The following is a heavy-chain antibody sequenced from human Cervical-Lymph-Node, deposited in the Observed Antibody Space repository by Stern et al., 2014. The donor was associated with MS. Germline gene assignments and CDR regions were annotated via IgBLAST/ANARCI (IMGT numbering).Heavy chain of an antibody. CDR2: IKSQTDGGTT. Sequence: VQLVESGGGLVKPGGSLRISCAASGFTFGNAWMTWVRQAPGKGLEWVGRIKSQTDGGTTDYAAPVKGRFIISRDDSKNTLYLQMNSLKTEDTAVYYCATVGPWGQGTLVIVSS. J-gene: IGHJ5*02. V-gene: IGHV3-15*01. CDR3: ATVGP. CDR1: GFTFGNAW.